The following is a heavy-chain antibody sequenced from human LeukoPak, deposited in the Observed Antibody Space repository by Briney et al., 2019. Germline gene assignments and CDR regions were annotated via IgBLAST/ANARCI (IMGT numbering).Heavy chain of an antibody. Sequence: SETLSLTCTVSGDSISTSSYYWAWIRQPPGKGLEWIASVYYTGTTCYTPSLKSRVTISVDTSNNQFSLRLSSVTAADTAVYYCAKTLSGSYFWGQETLVTVSS. J-gene: IGHJ4*02. D-gene: IGHD1-26*01. CDR3: AKTLSGSYF. CDR2: VYYTGTT. CDR1: GDSISTSSYY. V-gene: IGHV4-39*01.